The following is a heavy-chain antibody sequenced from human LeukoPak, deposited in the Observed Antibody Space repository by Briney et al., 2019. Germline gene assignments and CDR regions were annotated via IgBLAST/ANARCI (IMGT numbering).Heavy chain of an antibody. CDR2: IYPDDSDT. CDR1: GYTFTTYW. J-gene: IGHJ4*02. V-gene: IGHV5-51*01. D-gene: IGHD5-18*01. CDR3: ARQIKSGFRPDTAMVD. Sequence: GESLKISCKASGYTFTTYWIGWVRQMPGKGLEWMGIIYPDDSDTRYSPSFQGQVTISADKSISTAYLQWSSLKASDTAMYYCARQIKSGFRPDTAMVDWGQGTLVTVSS.